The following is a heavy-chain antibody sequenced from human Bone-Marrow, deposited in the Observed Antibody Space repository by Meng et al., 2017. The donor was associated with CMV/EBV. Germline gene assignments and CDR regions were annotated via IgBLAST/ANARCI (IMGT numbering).Heavy chain of an antibody. CDR3: VIMTYYDSSGYYQTQNY. J-gene: IGHJ4*02. Sequence: GSLRLSCTVSGGSISSSSYYWGWIRQPPGKGLEWIGEIYHSGSTNYNPSLKSRVTISVDKSKNQFSLKLSSVTAADTAVYYCVIMTYYDSSGYYQTQNYWGQGTLVTVSS. D-gene: IGHD3-22*01. CDR2: IYHSGST. V-gene: IGHV4-39*07. CDR1: GGSISSSSYY.